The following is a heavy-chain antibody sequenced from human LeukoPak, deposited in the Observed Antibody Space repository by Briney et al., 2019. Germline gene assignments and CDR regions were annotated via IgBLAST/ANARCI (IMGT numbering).Heavy chain of an antibody. CDR1: GFTFSSYA. D-gene: IGHD4-17*01. Sequence: GGSLRLSCAASGFTFSSYAMSWVRQAPGKGLEWVSAISGSGGSTYYADSVKGRFTISRDNSKNTLYLQMNSLRAEDTAVYYCAKDMALPMTTVTTSEDYWGQGNLVTVSS. CDR2: ISGSGGST. J-gene: IGHJ4*02. V-gene: IGHV3-23*01. CDR3: AKDMALPMTTVTTSEDY.